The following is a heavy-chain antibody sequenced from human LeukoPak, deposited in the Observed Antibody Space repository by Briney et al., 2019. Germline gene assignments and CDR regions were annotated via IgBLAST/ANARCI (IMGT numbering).Heavy chain of an antibody. V-gene: IGHV3-15*01. CDR2: IKSKTDGGTT. Sequence: PGGPLRLSCAASGFTFTNAWMNWVRQAPGKGLEWVGRIKSKTDGGTTDYAAPVKGRFTISRDDSKNTRYLQVNSLKTEDTAVYYCTTGTGSSWDFYHYYTDVWGKGPTVTVSS. D-gene: IGHD6-13*01. CDR1: GFTFTNAW. CDR3: TTGTGSSWDFYHYYTDV. J-gene: IGHJ6*03.